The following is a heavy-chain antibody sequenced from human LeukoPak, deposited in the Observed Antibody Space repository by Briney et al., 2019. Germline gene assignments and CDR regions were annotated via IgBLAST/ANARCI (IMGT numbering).Heavy chain of an antibody. CDR2: IKQDGSEK. CDR3: ARPLRDGYNFDVFDI. V-gene: IGHV3-7*05. CDR1: GFTFSSYW. J-gene: IGHJ3*02. D-gene: IGHD5-24*01. Sequence: GGSPRLSCAASGFTFSSYWMSWVRQAPGKGLEWVANIKQDGSEKYYVDSVKGRFTISRDNAKNSLYLQMNSLRAEDTAVYYCARPLRDGYNFDVFDIWGQGTMVTVSS.